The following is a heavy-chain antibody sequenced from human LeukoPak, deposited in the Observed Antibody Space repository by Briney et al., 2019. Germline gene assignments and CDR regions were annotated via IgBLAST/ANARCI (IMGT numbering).Heavy chain of an antibody. CDR1: GGSISSGDYY. Sequence: PSQTLSLTCTVSGGSISSGDYYWSWIRQPPGKGLEWIGYIYYSGSTYYNPSLKSRVTISVDTSKNQSSLKLSSVTAADTAVYYCARANDLGHFDYWGQGTLVTVSS. CDR3: ARANDLGHFDY. J-gene: IGHJ4*02. CDR2: IYYSGST. V-gene: IGHV4-30-4*08.